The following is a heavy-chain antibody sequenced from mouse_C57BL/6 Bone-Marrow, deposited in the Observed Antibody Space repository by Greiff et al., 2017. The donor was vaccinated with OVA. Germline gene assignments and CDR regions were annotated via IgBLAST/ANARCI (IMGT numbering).Heavy chain of an antibody. D-gene: IGHD2-5*01. Sequence: EVQLVESGGGLVQPGGSLKLSCAASGFTFSDYYMYWVRQTPEKRLEWVAYISNGGGSTYYPDTVQGRFTISRDNAKNTLYLQMSRMKSEDTAMYYCARSYYSNYVAWFAYWGQGTLVTVSA. CDR2: ISNGGGST. CDR1: GFTFSDYY. J-gene: IGHJ3*01. CDR3: ARSYYSNYVAWFAY. V-gene: IGHV5-12*01.